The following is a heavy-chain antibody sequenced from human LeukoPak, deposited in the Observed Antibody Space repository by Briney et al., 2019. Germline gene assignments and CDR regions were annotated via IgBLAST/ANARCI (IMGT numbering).Heavy chain of an antibody. V-gene: IGHV1-3*01. J-gene: IGHJ4*02. CDR2: INAGNGNT. CDR3: ARVYYDSSGYYGDY. CDR1: GYTFTSYA. D-gene: IGHD3-22*01. Sequence: ASVKVSCKASGYTFTSYAMHWVRQAPGQRLEWMGWINAGNGNTKYSQKLQGRVTMTTDTSTSTAYMELRSLRSDDTAVYYCARVYYDSSGYYGDYWGQGTLVTVSS.